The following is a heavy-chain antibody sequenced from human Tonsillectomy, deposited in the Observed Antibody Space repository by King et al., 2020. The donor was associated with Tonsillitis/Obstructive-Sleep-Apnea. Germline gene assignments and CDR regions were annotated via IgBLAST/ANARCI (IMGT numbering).Heavy chain of an antibody. CDR1: GYSFTSYG. D-gene: IGHD2/OR15-2a*01. CDR2: ISASNGDT. V-gene: IGHV1-18*01. Sequence: QLVQSGAEVKEPGASVKVSCKASGYSFTSYGITWVRQAPGQGLEWMGWISASNGDTNYAQKLQGRVTLTTDSSTSTAYMELWGLRSDDTAVYYCARGGLSKGFDPWGQGTLVTVSS. J-gene: IGHJ5*02. CDR3: ARGGLSKGFDP.